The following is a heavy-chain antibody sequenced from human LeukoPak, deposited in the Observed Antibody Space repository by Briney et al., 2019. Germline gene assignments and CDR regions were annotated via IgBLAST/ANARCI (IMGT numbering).Heavy chain of an antibody. D-gene: IGHD3-10*01. V-gene: IGHV4-61*02. J-gene: IGHJ5*02. CDR2: IYTSGTV. CDR3: ARDSGTTGXVKFDP. Sequence: SETLSLTCTVSADSISSVSYYWSWIRQPAGTALEWIGRIYTSGTVTYNPSLKSRVTMSVDTSKNQFSLKLSSVTAADTAVYYCARDSGTTGXVKFDPXXXGTLVTVSS. CDR1: ADSISSVSYY.